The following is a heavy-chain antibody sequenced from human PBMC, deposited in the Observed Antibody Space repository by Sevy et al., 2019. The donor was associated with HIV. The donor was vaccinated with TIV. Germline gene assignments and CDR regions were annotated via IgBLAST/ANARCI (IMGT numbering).Heavy chain of an antibody. Sequence: GGSLRLSCAASGFTFSDYGMNWFRQAPGRGLEWVAVISYDGSNKYYSDSVKGRFTISRDNSKDTLFLQMNSLRAEDRAVYYCAKVRCRFCSGGSSYYFDNWGQGTLVTVSS. D-gene: IGHD2-15*01. CDR1: GFTFSDYG. J-gene: IGHJ4*02. CDR3: AKVRCRFCSGGSSYYFDN. V-gene: IGHV3-30*18. CDR2: ISYDGSNK.